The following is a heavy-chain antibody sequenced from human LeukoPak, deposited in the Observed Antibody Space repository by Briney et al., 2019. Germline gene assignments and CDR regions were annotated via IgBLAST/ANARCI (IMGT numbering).Heavy chain of an antibody. CDR1: GGTFSSYA. Sequence: ASVTVSCKASGGTFSSYAISWVRQAPGQGLEWMGWISSYNGNTNYAQKLQGRATMTTDTSTSTAYMELRSLRSDDTAVYYCARGSFPSDDILTGPFDNWGQGTLVTVSS. CDR3: ARGSFPSDDILTGPFDN. D-gene: IGHD3-9*01. J-gene: IGHJ4*02. CDR2: ISSYNGNT. V-gene: IGHV1-18*01.